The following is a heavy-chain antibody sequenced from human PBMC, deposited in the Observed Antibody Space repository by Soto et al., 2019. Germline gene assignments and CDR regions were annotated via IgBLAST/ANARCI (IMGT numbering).Heavy chain of an antibody. CDR1: GFTFNTHW. Sequence: VGSLRLSCTASGFTFNTHWMHWVRQAPGKGLVWVSRIYFDGITTNYADSVKGRLTVSRGNAKNTVYLHVNTLRDEDTAVYYCARGGAMGVDYWGQGTLVTVSS. V-gene: IGHV3-74*01. J-gene: IGHJ4*02. CDR3: ARGGAMGVDY. D-gene: IGHD1-26*01. CDR2: IYFDGITT.